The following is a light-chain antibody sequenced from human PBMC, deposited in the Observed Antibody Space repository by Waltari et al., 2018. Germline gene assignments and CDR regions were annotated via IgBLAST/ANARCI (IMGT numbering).Light chain of an antibody. J-gene: IGLJ3*02. Sequence: QLVVTQSPSASAPLGASAKLTCTLSSGHSTNIVAWLQQRPEKGPRYLMKVNSDGSHIKGDEMPDRFSGSRSGAERYLTISSLQSDDEADYFCQTGGHGTCVFGGGTTLTVL. CDR3: QTGGHGTCV. V-gene: IGLV4-69*01. CDR2: VNSDGSH. CDR1: SGHSTNI.